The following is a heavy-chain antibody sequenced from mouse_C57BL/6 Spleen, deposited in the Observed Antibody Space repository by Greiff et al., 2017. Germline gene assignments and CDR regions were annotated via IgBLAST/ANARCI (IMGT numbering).Heavy chain of an antibody. Sequence: EVQLVESGGGLVQSGRSLRLSCATSGFTFSDFYMEWVRQAPGKGLEWIAASRNKANDYTTEYSASVKGRFIVSRDTSQSILYLQMNALRAEDTAIYYCARGVNWDGYFDVWGTGTTVTVSS. CDR1: GFTFSDFY. CDR2: SRNKANDYTT. J-gene: IGHJ1*03. CDR3: ARGVNWDGYFDV. V-gene: IGHV7-1*01. D-gene: IGHD4-1*01.